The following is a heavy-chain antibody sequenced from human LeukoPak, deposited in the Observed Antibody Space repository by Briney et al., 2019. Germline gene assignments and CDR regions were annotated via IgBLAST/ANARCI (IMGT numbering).Heavy chain of an antibody. J-gene: IGHJ4*02. V-gene: IGHV4-34*01. CDR3: AKGRGSLGWFARLKPFSYFDY. Sequence: SESLSLTCAVYGGSFSGYYWSWIRQPPGKGLEWIGEINHSGSTNYNPSLKSRVTISIDTSKKQFSLKLSSVTAADTAVYYCAKGRGSLGWFARLKPFSYFDYWGQGTLVTVSS. CDR2: INHSGST. D-gene: IGHD3-3*01. CDR1: GGSFSGYY.